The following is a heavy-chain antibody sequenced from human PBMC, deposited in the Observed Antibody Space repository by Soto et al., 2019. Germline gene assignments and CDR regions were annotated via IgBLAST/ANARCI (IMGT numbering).Heavy chain of an antibody. Sequence: ASVKVSCKASGYTFTSYAIHWVRQAPGQRLEWMGWINAGNGSTKYSQKFQGRVTITRDTSASTAYMELSSLRSEDTAVYYCARWGSSSWYSYYYYGMDVWGQGTTVTVSS. J-gene: IGHJ6*02. D-gene: IGHD6-13*01. CDR1: GYTFTSYA. CDR3: ARWGSSSWYSYYYYGMDV. CDR2: INAGNGST. V-gene: IGHV1-3*01.